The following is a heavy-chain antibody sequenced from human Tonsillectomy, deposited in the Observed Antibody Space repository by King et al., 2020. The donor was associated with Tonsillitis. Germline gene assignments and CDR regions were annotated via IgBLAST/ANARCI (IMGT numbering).Heavy chain of an antibody. V-gene: IGHV1-2*02. J-gene: IGHJ5*02. CDR1: GYTFSGYY. D-gene: IGHD2-8*01. CDR3: ARDYCTNGVCSWFDP. CDR2: INPNSGCT. Sequence: GQLVQSGAEVKKPGASVKVSCKAAGYTFSGYYMHLVRQAPGQGRELMGWINPNSGCTNFAQKFQGRVTPTRDTSISPAYMELRRLRSDDPAVYYCARDYCTNGVCSWFDPWGQGTLVTVSS.